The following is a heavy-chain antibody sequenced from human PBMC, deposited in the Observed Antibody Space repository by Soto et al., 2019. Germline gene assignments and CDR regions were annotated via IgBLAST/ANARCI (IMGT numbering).Heavy chain of an antibody. CDR2: IIPIFGTA. D-gene: IGHD2-15*01. Sequence: QVQLVQSGAEVKKPGSSVKVSCKASGGTFSSYAISWVRQAPGQGLEWMGGIIPIFGTANYAQKFQGRVTITADESTSTAYIELSSLRSEDTAVYYCASESRYCSGGSCYFLPGIDYWGQGTLVTVSS. V-gene: IGHV1-69*12. CDR1: GGTFSSYA. J-gene: IGHJ4*02. CDR3: ASESRYCSGGSCYFLPGIDY.